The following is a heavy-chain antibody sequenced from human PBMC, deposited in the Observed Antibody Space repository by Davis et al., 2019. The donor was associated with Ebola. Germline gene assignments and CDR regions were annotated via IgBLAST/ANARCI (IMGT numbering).Heavy chain of an antibody. D-gene: IGHD1-26*01. V-gene: IGHV3-23*01. CDR3: ARFSRELAFREISFDY. CDR1: GLTFSGYV. Sequence: PGGSLRLSCAASGLTFSGYVMNWVRLSPGKGLQWVAGISVRGDSTYYADSVKGRFTVSRDNSKNTLYLQMNSLRAEDTAVYYCARFSRELAFREISFDYWGQGTLVTVSS. J-gene: IGHJ4*02. CDR2: ISVRGDST.